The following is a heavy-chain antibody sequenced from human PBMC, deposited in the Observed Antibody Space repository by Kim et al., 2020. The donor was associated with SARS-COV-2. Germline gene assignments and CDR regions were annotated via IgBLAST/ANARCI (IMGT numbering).Heavy chain of an antibody. V-gene: IGHV4-34*01. CDR3: ARRRFIVVVTAEHYFDY. J-gene: IGHJ4*01. D-gene: IGHD2-21*02. Sequence: SETLSLTCAVYGGSFSGYYWSWIRQPPGKGLEWIGEINHSGNTNYNPSLKSRVTISVDTSNNQFSLKLSSVTAADTAVYYCARRRFIVVVTAEHYFDYWG. CDR1: GGSFSGYY. CDR2: INHSGNT.